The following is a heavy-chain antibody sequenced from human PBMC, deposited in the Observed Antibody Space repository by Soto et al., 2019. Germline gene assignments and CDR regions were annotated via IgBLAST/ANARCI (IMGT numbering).Heavy chain of an antibody. V-gene: IGHV1-58*01. J-gene: IGHJ4*02. D-gene: IGHD6-19*01. Sequence: SVKVSCKASGFTFTSSAVQWVRQARGQRLEWIGWIVVGSGNTNYAQKFQERVTITRDMSTSTAYMELSSLRSEDTAVYYCAADGRIAVAGTPNFDYWGQGTLVTVSS. CDR3: AADGRIAVAGTPNFDY. CDR2: IVVGSGNT. CDR1: GFTFTSSA.